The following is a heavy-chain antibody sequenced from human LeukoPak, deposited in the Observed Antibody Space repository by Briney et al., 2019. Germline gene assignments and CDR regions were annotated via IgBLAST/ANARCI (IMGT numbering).Heavy chain of an antibody. J-gene: IGHJ6*02. CDR3: AKDCISRAYSNGMDV. Sequence: GGSLRLSCAASGFTFSFSGMHWVRQAPGKGLEWVAVISNDGSNKFYADSVKGRFTISRDNSKNTLYLQMNSLRAEDTAVYYCAKDCISRAYSNGMDVWGQGTTVTVSS. D-gene: IGHD2-8*01. V-gene: IGHV3-30*18. CDR1: GFTFSFSG. CDR2: ISNDGSNK.